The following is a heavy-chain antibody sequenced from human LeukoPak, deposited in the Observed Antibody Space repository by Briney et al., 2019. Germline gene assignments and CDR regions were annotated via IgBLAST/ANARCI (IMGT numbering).Heavy chain of an antibody. Sequence: GGSLRLSCAASGFIFSDCGMHWVRQAPGKGLEWVAVIWYDGSNKYYADSVKGRFTISRDNSKNTLDLQMNSLRAEDTAVYYCARDLGSSGWNLDFGYWGQGTLVTVSS. CDR2: IWYDGSNK. CDR3: ARDLGSSGWNLDFGY. V-gene: IGHV3-33*01. CDR1: GFIFSDCG. J-gene: IGHJ4*02. D-gene: IGHD6-19*01.